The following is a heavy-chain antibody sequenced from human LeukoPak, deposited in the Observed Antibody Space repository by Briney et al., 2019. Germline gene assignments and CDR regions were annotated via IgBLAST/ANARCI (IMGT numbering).Heavy chain of an antibody. D-gene: IGHD5-18*01. J-gene: IGHJ4*02. CDR3: ARESHLYGYGFDY. CDR1: GGSISSGGYY. Sequence: SETLPLTCTVSGGSISSGGYYWSWIRQHPGKGLEWIGYIYYSGSTYYNPSLKSRVSISVDTSKNQFSLKLSSVTAADTAVYFCARESHLYGYGFDYWGQGTLVTVSS. CDR2: IYYSGST. V-gene: IGHV4-31*03.